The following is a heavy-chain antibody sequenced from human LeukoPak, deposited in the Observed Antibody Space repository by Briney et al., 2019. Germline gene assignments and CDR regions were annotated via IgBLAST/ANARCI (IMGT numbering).Heavy chain of an antibody. CDR2: INPNSGGT. D-gene: IGHD2-2*01. Sequence: ASVKVSCKASGYTFTGYYLHWVRQAPAQGLAWMGWINPNSGGTNYAQKFQGRVTMTRDTSISTAYMELSRLRSDDTAVYYCASKGKLVVPAYVWGQGALVTVSS. V-gene: IGHV1-2*02. CDR3: ASKGKLVVPAYV. J-gene: IGHJ4*02. CDR1: GYTFTGYY.